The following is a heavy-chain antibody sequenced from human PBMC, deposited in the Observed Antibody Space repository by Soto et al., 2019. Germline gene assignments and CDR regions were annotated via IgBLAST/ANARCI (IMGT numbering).Heavy chain of an antibody. CDR2: IDPSDSYT. CDR3: ARHAYEYSSSSEASYFDY. J-gene: IGHJ4*02. D-gene: IGHD6-6*01. Sequence: GESLKISCNGSGYSFTSYWISWVRQMPGKGLEWMGRIDPSDSYTNYSPSFQGHVTTSADKSISTAYLQWSSLKASDTAMYYCARHAYEYSSSSEASYFDYWGQGTLVTVSS. CDR1: GYSFTSYW. V-gene: IGHV5-10-1*01.